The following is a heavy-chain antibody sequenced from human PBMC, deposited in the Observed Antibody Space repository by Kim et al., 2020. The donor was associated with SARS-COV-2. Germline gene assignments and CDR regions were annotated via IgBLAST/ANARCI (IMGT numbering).Heavy chain of an antibody. J-gene: IGHJ4*02. CDR1: GFTFNNFA. V-gene: IGHV3-23*01. CDR2: VSGSGSKT. CDR3: AKDGGGWLTSGWYYFDH. Sequence: GGSLRLSCAASGFTFNNFAMTWVRQAPGKRLEWVSSVSGSGSKTYYADSVKGRFTISRDNSKDTVYLQMTTLRVEDTAVYYCAKDGGGWLTSGWYYFDHWGQGAQVTVSP. D-gene: IGHD6-19*01.